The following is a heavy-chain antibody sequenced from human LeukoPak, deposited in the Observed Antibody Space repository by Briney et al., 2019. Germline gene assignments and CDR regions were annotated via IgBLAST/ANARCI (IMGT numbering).Heavy chain of an antibody. CDR1: RGTFSSYA. V-gene: IGHV1-69*13. Sequence: SVKVSCKASRGTFSSYAINWVRQAPGQGLEWMGGIIPIFGTANYAQKFQGRVTITAGESTSTAYMELSSLRSEDTAVYYCASLGGGSTVTTYLNYWGQGTLVTVSS. J-gene: IGHJ4*02. CDR2: IIPIFGTA. D-gene: IGHD4-17*01. CDR3: ASLGGGSTVTTYLNY.